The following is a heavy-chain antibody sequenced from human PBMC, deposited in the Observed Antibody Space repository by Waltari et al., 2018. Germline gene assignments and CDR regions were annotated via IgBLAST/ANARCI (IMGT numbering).Heavy chain of an antibody. CDR1: GGSISSGDYY. D-gene: IGHD2-15*01. J-gene: IGHJ5*02. CDR2: IYYSGMT. V-gene: IGHV4-30-4*08. Sequence: QVQLQESGPGLVKPSQTLSLTCTVSGGSISSGDYYWSWIRQPPGKGLEWIGYIYYSGMTSYDPSLKSRVTISVDTSKNQFSLKLSAVTAADAAVYYCAREDCSGGSCYRGWFDPWGQGTLVTVSS. CDR3: AREDCSGGSCYRGWFDP.